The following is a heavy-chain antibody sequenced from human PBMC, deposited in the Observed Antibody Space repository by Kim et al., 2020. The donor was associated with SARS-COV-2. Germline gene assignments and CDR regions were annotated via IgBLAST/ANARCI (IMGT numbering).Heavy chain of an antibody. D-gene: IGHD3-9*01. J-gene: IGHJ6*02. V-gene: IGHV3-9*01. CDR1: GFTFGDYA. CDR2: ISWNSGSI. Sequence: SLRLSCAASGFTFGDYAMHWVRQAPGKGLEWVSGISWNSGSIGYADSVKGRFTIYRDNAKNSLYLQMNSLRAEDTALYYCAKSVVLTGYYRALVYYYGMDVWGQGTTVTVSS. CDR3: AKSVVLTGYYRALVYYYGMDV.